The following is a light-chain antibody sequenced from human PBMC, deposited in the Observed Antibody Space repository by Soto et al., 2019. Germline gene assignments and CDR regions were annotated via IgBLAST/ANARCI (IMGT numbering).Light chain of an antibody. J-gene: IGKJ4*01. CDR3: QLRSNWTPLT. Sequence: EIVLTQSPATLSLSPGERATLSCRASQSVSSYLAWYQQKPGQAPRLLIYDASNRATGIPARFSGSGSDTDFTLTISSLEPVDFAVYYCQLRSNWTPLTFGGGTKVEIK. CDR2: DAS. V-gene: IGKV3-11*01. CDR1: QSVSSY.